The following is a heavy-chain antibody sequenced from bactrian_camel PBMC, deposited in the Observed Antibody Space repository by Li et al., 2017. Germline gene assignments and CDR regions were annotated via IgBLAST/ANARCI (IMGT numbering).Heavy chain of an antibody. D-gene: IGHD8*01. CDR3: ATRSNWAFDY. Sequence: HVQLVESGGGAVQAGGSLRLSCKASEFTFSSRYMVWVRQAPGKGLEWLSSIYGDIGTEYEDSVKGRFTISRDNVQNMLYLQLNSLKTEDTAMYYCATRSNWAFDYWGQGTQVTVS. CDR1: EFTFSSRY. CDR2: IYGDIGT. V-gene: IGHV3-2*01. J-gene: IGHJ4*01.